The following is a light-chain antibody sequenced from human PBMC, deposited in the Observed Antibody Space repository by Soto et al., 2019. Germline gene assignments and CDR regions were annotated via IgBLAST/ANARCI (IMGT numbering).Light chain of an antibody. CDR1: QSISTW. V-gene: IGKV1-5*01. CDR3: QQYENYWT. J-gene: IGKJ1*01. Sequence: DIQMTQSPSTLSASVGDSVTITCRASQSISTWLAWYQQKPGKAPKLLIYDASSLDSGVPSRFSGSGSGTEFSLTISNLQPDDCATYYCQQYENYWTFGQGTRVEIK. CDR2: DAS.